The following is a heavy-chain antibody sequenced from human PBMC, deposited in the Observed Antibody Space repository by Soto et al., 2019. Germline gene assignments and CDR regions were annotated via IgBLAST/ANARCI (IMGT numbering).Heavy chain of an antibody. Sequence: GGSLRLSCAASGFTFSSYGMHWVRQAPGKWLEWVAVIWYDGSNKYYADSVKGRFTISRDNAKNTLYLQMNSLRAEDTAVYYCARDQVAVAGAGYYYGLDVWGQGTTVTVSS. CDR1: GFTFSSYG. CDR2: IWYDGSNK. J-gene: IGHJ6*02. CDR3: ARDQVAVAGAGYYYGLDV. D-gene: IGHD6-19*01. V-gene: IGHV3-33*01.